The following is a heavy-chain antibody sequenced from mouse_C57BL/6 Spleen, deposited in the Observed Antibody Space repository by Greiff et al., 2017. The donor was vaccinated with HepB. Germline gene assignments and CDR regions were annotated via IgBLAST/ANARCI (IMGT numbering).Heavy chain of an antibody. CDR3: ARNPSYDGYYDWYFDV. D-gene: IGHD2-3*01. V-gene: IGHV1-55*01. J-gene: IGHJ1*03. Sequence: QVHVKQPGAELVKPGASVKMSCKASGYTFTSYWITWVKQRPGQGLEWIGDIYPGSGSTNYNEKFKSKATLTVDTSSSTAYMQLSSLTSEDSAVYYCARNPSYDGYYDWYFDVWGTGTTVTVSS. CDR2: IYPGSGST. CDR1: GYTFTSYW.